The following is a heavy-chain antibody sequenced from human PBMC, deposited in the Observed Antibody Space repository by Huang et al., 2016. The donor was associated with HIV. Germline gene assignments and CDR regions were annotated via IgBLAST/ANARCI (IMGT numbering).Heavy chain of an antibody. CDR3: TTGPSRMPGTTEYFDF. V-gene: IGHV3-15*01. CDR1: GFSFTNTW. D-gene: IGHD1-7*01. Sequence: EVQLVESGGGLVKPGGSLRLSCAASGFSFTNTWMTWVRQAPGKGLDWIGRIPTKTAGGEPDYAAPVKGRFTISRDDSTYTVFLQMNSLKTEDTAVYFCTTGPSRMPGTTEYFDFWGQGTLVTVSS. J-gene: IGHJ4*02. CDR2: IPTKTAGGEP.